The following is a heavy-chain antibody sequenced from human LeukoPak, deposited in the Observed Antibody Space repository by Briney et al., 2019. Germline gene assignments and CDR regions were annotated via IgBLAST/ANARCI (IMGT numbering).Heavy chain of an antibody. CDR1: GFTFTSFW. CDR2: IKRDGSEK. CDR3: ARGYGSGSCLDY. Sequence: GGSLRLSCAASGFTFTSFWLNWVRQAPGKGLEWVANIKRDGSEKYYLDSVKGRFTISRDNAKNSLYLQMNNLRAEDTAVHYCARGYGSGSCLDYWGQGTLVTVSS. V-gene: IGHV3-7*03. J-gene: IGHJ4*02. D-gene: IGHD3-10*01.